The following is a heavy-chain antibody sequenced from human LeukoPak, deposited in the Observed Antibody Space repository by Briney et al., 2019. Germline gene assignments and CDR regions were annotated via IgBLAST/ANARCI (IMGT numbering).Heavy chain of an antibody. V-gene: IGHV4-39*07. CDR2: IYYSGGT. CDR1: GGSIRTSSHY. Sequence: SETLSLTCTVSGGSIRTSSHYWGWIRQSPGKGLEYIGSIYYSGGTNYNPSLKSRVTISVDTSKNQFSLKLSSVTAADTAVYYCARGKGYDYVWGSYRKYYFDYWGQGTLVTVSS. CDR3: ARGKGYDYVWGSYRKYYFDY. J-gene: IGHJ4*02. D-gene: IGHD3-16*02.